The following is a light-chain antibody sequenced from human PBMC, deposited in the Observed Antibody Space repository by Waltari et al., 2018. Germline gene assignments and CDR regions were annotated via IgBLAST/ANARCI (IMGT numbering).Light chain of an antibody. Sequence: DIVLSPSPATLSSSPAERATRSCRASQSVRNNYIAWYQHKPGQAPKLLMYGASNSATGMPDRFSGGGAGADFTLTINRQEPEDFAVYYWHQFGSGWDSFGQGTHLEIK. CDR1: QSVRNNY. CDR2: GAS. V-gene: IGKV3-20*01. CDR3: HQFGSGWDS. J-gene: IGKJ2*03.